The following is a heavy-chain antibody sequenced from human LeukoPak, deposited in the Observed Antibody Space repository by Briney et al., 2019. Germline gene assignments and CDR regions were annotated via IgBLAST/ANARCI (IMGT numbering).Heavy chain of an antibody. CDR1: GFTFTNYD. CDR3: AKGIKGVSSSCVDV. Sequence: QSGGSLRLSCAASGFTFTNYDMNWVRQAPGKGLEWASYISSSGKTIYYTDSVKGRFTISRDNAKNSLYLQMNSLRAEDTAVYYCAKGIKGVSSSCVDVWGQGTTVTVSS. D-gene: IGHD6-13*01. V-gene: IGHV3-48*03. CDR2: ISSSGKTI. J-gene: IGHJ6*02.